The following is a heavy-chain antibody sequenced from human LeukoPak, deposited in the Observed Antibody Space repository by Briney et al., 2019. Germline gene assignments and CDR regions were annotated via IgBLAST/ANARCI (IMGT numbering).Heavy chain of an antibody. Sequence: NTGGSLRLSCAASGFTFSSFSMNWVRQAPGKGLEWVSYISSTSSHIYYADSVKGRFTVSRDNAKDSLYLQMNSLRDEDTAVYYCARDLICGDYTFDYWGQGALVTVSS. CDR2: ISSTSSHI. CDR1: GFTFSSFS. J-gene: IGHJ4*02. V-gene: IGHV3-21*05. CDR3: ARDLICGDYTFDY. D-gene: IGHD4-11*01.